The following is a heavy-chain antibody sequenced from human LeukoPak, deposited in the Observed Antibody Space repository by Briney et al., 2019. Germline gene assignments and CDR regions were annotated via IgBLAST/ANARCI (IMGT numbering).Heavy chain of an antibody. J-gene: IGHJ6*03. D-gene: IGHD3-9*01. CDR3: ARALTGYYCYYYYYYMDV. CDR1: GYTFTSYD. Sequence: GASVKVSCKASGYTFTSYDINWVRQATGQGLEWMGWMNPNSGNTGYAQKFQGRVTMTRNTSISTAYMELSSLRSEDTAVYYCARALTGYYCYYYYYYMDVWGKGTTVTISS. V-gene: IGHV1-8*01. CDR2: MNPNSGNT.